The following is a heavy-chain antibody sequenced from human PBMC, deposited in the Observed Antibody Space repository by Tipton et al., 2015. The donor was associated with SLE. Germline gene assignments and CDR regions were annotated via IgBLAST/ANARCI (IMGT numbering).Heavy chain of an antibody. J-gene: IGHJ4*02. Sequence: GSLRLSCAASGFTFDVYAMHWVRQAPGKGLVWISRTNQDGAIRSYEDSVKGRFIISRDNSKSTLYLQMNNVRVEDTALYYCTRGIDPGSSRISDYWGQGTMVSVS. CDR3: TRGIDPGSSRISDY. CDR1: GFTFDVYA. CDR2: TNQDGAIR. D-gene: IGHD2-15*01. V-gene: IGHV3-20*04.